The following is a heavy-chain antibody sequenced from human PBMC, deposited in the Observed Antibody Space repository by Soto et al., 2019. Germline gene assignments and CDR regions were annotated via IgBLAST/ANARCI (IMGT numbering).Heavy chain of an antibody. V-gene: IGHV4-31*03. CDR2: IYYSGST. J-gene: IGHJ2*01. Sequence: QVQLQESGPGLVKPSQTLSLTCTVSGGSISSGGYYWSWIRQHPGKGLEWIGYIYYSGSTYYNPSLKSRVTIXXDXSXXQFSLKLSSVTAADTAVYYCATALDGDRRNWYFDLWGRGTLVTVSS. CDR1: GGSISSGGYY. CDR3: ATALDGDRRNWYFDL. D-gene: IGHD7-27*01.